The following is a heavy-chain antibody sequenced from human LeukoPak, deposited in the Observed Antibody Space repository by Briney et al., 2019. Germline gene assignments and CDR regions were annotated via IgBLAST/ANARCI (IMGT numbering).Heavy chain of an antibody. CDR1: RGTFSSYA. Sequence: SVKVSCKASRGTFSSYAISWVRQAPGQGLEWMGGIIPIFGTANYAQKFQGRVTITADESTSTAYMELSSLRSEDTAVYYCARGGSGSYYLYYFDYWGQGTLVTVSS. J-gene: IGHJ4*02. CDR3: ARGGSGSYYLYYFDY. CDR2: IIPIFGTA. V-gene: IGHV1-69*01. D-gene: IGHD3-10*01.